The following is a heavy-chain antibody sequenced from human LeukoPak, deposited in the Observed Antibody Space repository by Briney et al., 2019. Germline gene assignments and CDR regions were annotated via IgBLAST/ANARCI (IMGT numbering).Heavy chain of an antibody. CDR1: GGSISSYY. D-gene: IGHD1-1*01. Sequence: TLSLTCTVSGGSISSYYWSWIRQPPGKGLEWIGYIYYSGSTNYNPSLKSRVTISVDTSKNQLSLKLSSVTAADTAVYYCARGGSTGTNLNWVDPWGQGTLVTVSS. CDR3: ARGGSTGTNLNWVDP. CDR2: IYYSGST. J-gene: IGHJ5*02. V-gene: IGHV4-59*01.